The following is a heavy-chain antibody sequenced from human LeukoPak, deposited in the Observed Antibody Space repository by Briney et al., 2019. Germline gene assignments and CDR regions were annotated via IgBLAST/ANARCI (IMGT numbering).Heavy chain of an antibody. Sequence: SETLSLTCTVSGGSISSGGYYWSWIRQHPGKGLEWIGYIYYSGSTYYNPSLKSRVTISVDTSKNQFSLKLSSVTAADTAVYYCARGLSGVSSWYFDLWGRGTLVSVS. D-gene: IGHD7-27*01. V-gene: IGHV4-31*03. CDR3: ARGLSGVSSWYFDL. J-gene: IGHJ2*01. CDR1: GGSISSGGYY. CDR2: IYYSGST.